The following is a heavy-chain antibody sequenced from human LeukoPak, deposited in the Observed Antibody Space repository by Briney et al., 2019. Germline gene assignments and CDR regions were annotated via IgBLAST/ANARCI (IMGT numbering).Heavy chain of an antibody. D-gene: IGHD1-26*01. CDR2: INHSGST. CDR1: GGSFSGYY. Sequence: PSETLSLTCAVYGGSFSGYYWSWIRQPPGKGLEWIGEINHSGSTNYNPSLKSRVTISVDTSKNQFSLKLSSVTAADTAVYYCARRGKREFDYGGQGTLVTVSS. J-gene: IGHJ4*02. V-gene: IGHV4-34*01. CDR3: ARRGKREFDY.